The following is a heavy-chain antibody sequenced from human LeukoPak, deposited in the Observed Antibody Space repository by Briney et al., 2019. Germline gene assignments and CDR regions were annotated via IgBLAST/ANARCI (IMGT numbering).Heavy chain of an antibody. V-gene: IGHV1-18*01. CDR3: ARAAKYQLLYYFGY. J-gene: IGHJ4*02. CDR2: ISAYNGNT. CDR1: GYTFTNDG. Sequence: ASVKVSCKASGYTFTNDGISWVRQAPGQGLEWMAWISAYNGNTNYAQKFQGRVTMATDTSTSTAYMELRSLRSDDTAVYYCARAAKYQLLYYFGYWGQGTLVTVSS. D-gene: IGHD2-2*01.